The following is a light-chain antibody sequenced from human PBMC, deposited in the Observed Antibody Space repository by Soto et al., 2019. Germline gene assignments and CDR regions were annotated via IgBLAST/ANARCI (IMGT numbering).Light chain of an antibody. CDR2: GAS. CDR1: QSVSSD. Sequence: EIVMTQSPATLSVSPGERATLSCRASQSVSSDLAWYHQKPGQAPRLLIYGASTRATGIPARFSGSGSGTEFTLTISRLEPEDFAVYYCQLYGGSHMFSFGQGTKLEIK. J-gene: IGKJ2*01. CDR3: QLYGGSHMFS. V-gene: IGKV3-15*01.